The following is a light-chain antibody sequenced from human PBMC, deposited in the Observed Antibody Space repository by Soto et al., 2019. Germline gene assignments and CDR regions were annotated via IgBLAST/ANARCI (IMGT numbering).Light chain of an antibody. J-gene: IGLJ1*01. CDR2: DVT. Sequence: QSVLTQPGSVSGSPGQTITISSTGTSSDVGGYNYVSWYQHHPGKAPKLIIYDVTNRPSGVSNPFSGSKSGNTASLTISGLQPEDESDYYCSSYTTSNTRQIVFGTGTKLTVL. CDR3: SSYTTSNTRQIV. V-gene: IGLV2-14*03. CDR1: SSDVGGYNY.